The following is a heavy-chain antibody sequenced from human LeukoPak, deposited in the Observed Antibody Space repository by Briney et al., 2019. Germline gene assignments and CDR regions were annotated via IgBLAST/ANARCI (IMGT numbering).Heavy chain of an antibody. CDR1: GYTFTSYG. V-gene: IGHV1-18*01. CDR2: ISAYNGNT. J-gene: IGHJ5*02. Sequence: ASVKVSCKASGYTFTSYGISWVRQAPGQGLEWVGWISAYNGNTNYAQKLQGRVTMTTDTSTSTAYMELRSLRSDDTAVYYCARGHCSGGSCYYLTWGQGTLVTVSP. D-gene: IGHD2-15*01. CDR3: ARGHCSGGSCYYLT.